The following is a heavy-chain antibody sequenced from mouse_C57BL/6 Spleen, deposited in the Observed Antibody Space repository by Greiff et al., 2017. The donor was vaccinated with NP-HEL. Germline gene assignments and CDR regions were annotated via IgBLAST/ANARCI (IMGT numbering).Heavy chain of an antibody. CDR2: IYPGDGDT. CDR3: ANYGSSYEGFAY. CDR1: GYAFSSSW. V-gene: IGHV1-82*01. J-gene: IGHJ3*01. D-gene: IGHD1-1*01. Sequence: VQVVESGPELVKPGASVKISCKASGYAFSSSWMNWVKQRPGKGLEWIGRIYPGDGDTNYNGKFKGKATLTADKSSSTAYMQLSSLTSEDSAVYFCANYGSSYEGFAYWGQGTLVTVSA.